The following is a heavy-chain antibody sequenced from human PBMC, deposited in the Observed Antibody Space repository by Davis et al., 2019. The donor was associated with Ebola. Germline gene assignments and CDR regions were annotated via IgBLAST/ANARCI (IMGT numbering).Heavy chain of an antibody. J-gene: IGHJ4*02. Sequence: FQGRVTITRDTSVSTAYMELSSLRSEDTAVYYCARFQEVDYWGQGTLVTVSS. CDR3: ARFQEVDY. V-gene: IGHV1-3*01.